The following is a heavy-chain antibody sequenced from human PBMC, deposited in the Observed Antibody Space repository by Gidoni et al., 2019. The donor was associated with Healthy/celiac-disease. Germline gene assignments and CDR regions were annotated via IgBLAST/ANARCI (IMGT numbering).Heavy chain of an antibody. CDR1: GHTFTGYY. D-gene: IGHD7-27*01. Sequence: QVQLLQSGAEVKKPGASVKVSCKASGHTFTGYYMHWVRQAPGQGLEWMGWINPNSGGTNYAQKFQGRVTMTRDTSISTAYMELSRLRSDDTAVYYCARVKLGISRYYFDYWGQGTLVTVSS. CDR3: ARVKLGISRYYFDY. J-gene: IGHJ4*02. CDR2: INPNSGGT. V-gene: IGHV1-2*02.